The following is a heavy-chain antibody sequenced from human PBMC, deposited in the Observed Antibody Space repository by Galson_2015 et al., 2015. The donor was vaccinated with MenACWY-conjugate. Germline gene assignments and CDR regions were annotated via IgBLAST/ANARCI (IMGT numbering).Heavy chain of an antibody. CDR2: ISSSGFTI. V-gene: IGHV3-48*03. Sequence: SLRLSCAASGFTFSSYGMNWVRQAPGKGLEWVSYISSSGFTIYYADSVKGRFTISRDNAKNSLYLQMNSLRAEDSAVYYCATRSGDGGGGYCFDYWGQGTLVTVSS. J-gene: IGHJ4*02. CDR3: ATRSGDGGGGYCFDY. D-gene: IGHD4-23*01. CDR1: GFTFSSYG.